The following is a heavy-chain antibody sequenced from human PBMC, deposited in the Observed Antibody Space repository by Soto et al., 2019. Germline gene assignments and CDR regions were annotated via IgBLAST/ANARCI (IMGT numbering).Heavy chain of an antibody. D-gene: IGHD3-3*01. V-gene: IGHV3-7*01. Sequence: GGSLRLSCAASGFTFSSYWMSWVRQAPGKGLEWVANIKQDGSEKYYVDSVKGRFTISRGNAKNSLYLQMNSLRAEDTAVYYCARDRYSYYDFWSGSLPYYYYVMDVWGQGTTDTVSS. J-gene: IGHJ6*02. CDR1: GFTFSSYW. CDR3: ARDRYSYYDFWSGSLPYYYYVMDV. CDR2: IKQDGSEK.